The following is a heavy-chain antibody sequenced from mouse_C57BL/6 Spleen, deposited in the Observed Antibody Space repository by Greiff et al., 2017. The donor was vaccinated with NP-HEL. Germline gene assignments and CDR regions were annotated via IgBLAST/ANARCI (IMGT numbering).Heavy chain of an antibody. J-gene: IGHJ4*01. CDR3: ARLDSSGYGGAMDY. D-gene: IGHD3-2*02. V-gene: IGHV7-3*01. CDR1: GFTFTDYY. CDR2: IRNKANGYTT. Sequence: EVQVVESGGGLVQPGGSLSLSCAASGFTFTDYYMSWVRQPPGKALEWLGFIRNKANGYTTEYSASVKGRFTISRDNSQSILYLQLNALRAEDSATYSCARLDSSGYGGAMDYWGQGTSVTVSS.